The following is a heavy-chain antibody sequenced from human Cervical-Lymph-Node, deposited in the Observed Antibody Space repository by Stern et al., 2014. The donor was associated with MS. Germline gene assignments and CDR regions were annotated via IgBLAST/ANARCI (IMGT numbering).Heavy chain of an antibody. CDR3: ARHPEHLFIHMDV. D-gene: IGHD3-10*02. V-gene: IGHV3-73*01. CDR2: IRSKANSYAT. CDR1: GFTFSGSA. J-gene: IGHJ6*02. Sequence: VQLVQSGGGLVQPGGPLKLSCAASGFTFSGSAMYWVRQASGKGLEWVGRIRSKANSYATAYAASVKGRFTISRDDSENTAYLQMNSLKTEDTAVYYCARHPEHLFIHMDVWGQGTTVTVSS.